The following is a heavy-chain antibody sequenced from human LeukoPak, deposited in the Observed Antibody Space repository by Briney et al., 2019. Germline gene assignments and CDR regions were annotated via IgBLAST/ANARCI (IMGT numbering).Heavy chain of an antibody. CDR2: IRYDGSSK. V-gene: IGHV3-30*02. CDR1: GFTFTHFG. Sequence: PGGSLRLSCAASGFTFTHFGMHWVRQAPGKGLEWVTFIRYDGSSKYYTDSVKGRFTISRDNSKNTLYLQMNSLRTEDTAVYYCAKDSYYYYIDVWGKGTTVTVSS. J-gene: IGHJ6*03. CDR3: AKDSYYYYIDV.